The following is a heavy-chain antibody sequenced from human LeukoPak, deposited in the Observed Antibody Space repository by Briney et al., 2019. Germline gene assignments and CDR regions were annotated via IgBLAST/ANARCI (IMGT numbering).Heavy chain of an antibody. J-gene: IGHJ5*02. CDR3: ARARGGYANNWFDP. V-gene: IGHV4-38-2*02. Sequence: SDTLSLTCTVSGYSISRGYEWGWIRPPPGKGLEWIGSIYNSGSTYYNPSLKSRVTISVDTSKNQFSLKLSSVTAADTAVYYCARARGGYANNWFDPWGQGTLVTVSS. CDR2: IYNSGST. CDR1: GYSISRGYE. D-gene: IGHD5-12*01.